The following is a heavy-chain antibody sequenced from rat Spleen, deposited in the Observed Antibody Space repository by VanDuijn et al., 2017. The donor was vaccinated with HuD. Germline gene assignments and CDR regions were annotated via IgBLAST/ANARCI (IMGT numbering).Heavy chain of an antibody. V-gene: IGHV5-20*01. D-gene: IGHD1-9*01. J-gene: IGHJ3*01. CDR2: INFDGSGT. CDR1: GFTFNNYD. CDR3: TRGVYYGYNAFVY. Sequence: EVQLVESGGGLVQPGRSMKLSCAASGFTFNNYDMAWVRQAPTKGLEWVASINFDGSGTYYRDSVKGRFTISRDNAKSSLYLQMDSLRSEDTANYYCTRGVYYGYNAFVYWGQGTLVTVSS.